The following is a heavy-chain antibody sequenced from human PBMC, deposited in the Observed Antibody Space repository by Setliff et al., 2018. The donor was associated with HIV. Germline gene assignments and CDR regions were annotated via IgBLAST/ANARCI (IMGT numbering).Heavy chain of an antibody. V-gene: IGHV1-69-2*01. CDR3: AISRTNYYETLRPNRAFDY. D-gene: IGHD3-22*01. Sequence: ASVKVSCKASGDSITDYYIHWVQQAPGKGLEWMGRVHPKDGQTIYAENFQDRVTIIADTSTDTAYMELNSLRSEDTAVYYCAISRTNYYETLRPNRAFDYWGQGTLVTVSS. CDR1: GDSITDYY. CDR2: VHPKDGQT. J-gene: IGHJ4*02.